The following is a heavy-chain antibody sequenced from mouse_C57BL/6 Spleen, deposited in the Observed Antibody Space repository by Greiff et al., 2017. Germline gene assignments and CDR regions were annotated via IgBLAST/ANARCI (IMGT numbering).Heavy chain of an antibody. CDR1: GYTFTDYE. J-gene: IGHJ2*01. D-gene: IGHD4-1*01. V-gene: IGHV1-15*01. CDR3: ARGGLGLNFDY. CDR2: IDPETGGT. Sequence: QVQLQQSGAELVRPGASVTLSCKASGYTFTDYEMHWVKQTPVHGLEWIGAIDPETGGTAYNQKFKGKAILTADKSSSTAYMELRSLTSEDSAVYYCARGGLGLNFDYWGQGTTLTVSS.